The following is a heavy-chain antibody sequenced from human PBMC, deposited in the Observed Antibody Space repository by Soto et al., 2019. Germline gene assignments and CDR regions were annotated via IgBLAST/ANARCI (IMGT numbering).Heavy chain of an antibody. CDR1: GFSVRSSQ. V-gene: IGHV3-53*01. Sequence: GSLRLSCATSGFSVRSSQMSWVRQAPGKGLEWVSLIFIDGTTHYGVSVKGRFTISRDSAKNSLYLQLDSLRAEDTAVYYCATVFRSSNFNYWGQGTLVTVPQ. J-gene: IGHJ4*02. D-gene: IGHD3-10*02. CDR3: ATVFRSSNFNY. CDR2: IFIDGTT.